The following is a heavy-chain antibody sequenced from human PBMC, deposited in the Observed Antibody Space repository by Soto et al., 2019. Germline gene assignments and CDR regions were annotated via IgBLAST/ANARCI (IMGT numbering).Heavy chain of an antibody. D-gene: IGHD1-1*01. CDR2: IYYSGST. CDR3: ARANEGDYLDY. Sequence: SETLSLTCTVSGGSISSYYWSWIRQPPGKGLEWIGYIYYSGSTNYNPSLKGRVTISVDTSKNQFSLKLSSVTAADTAVYYCARANEGDYLDYWGQGTLVTVS. J-gene: IGHJ4*02. CDR1: GGSISSYY. V-gene: IGHV4-59*01.